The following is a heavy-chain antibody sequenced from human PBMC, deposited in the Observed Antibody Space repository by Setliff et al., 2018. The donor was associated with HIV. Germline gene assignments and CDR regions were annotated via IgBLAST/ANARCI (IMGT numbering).Heavy chain of an antibody. J-gene: IGHJ4*02. CDR3: ARDVSWRVRTYIDY. V-gene: IGHV3-7*01. CDR1: GFTFSNYW. CDR2: MKEDGSEI. D-gene: IGHD3-3*01. Sequence: GGSLRLSCAASGFTFSNYWMSWVRQAPGKGLEWVANMKEDGSEIHYVDSVKGRFTISRDNAKNSLYLQMNSLTAEDTAVYYCARDVSWRVRTYIDYWGQGALVTVSS.